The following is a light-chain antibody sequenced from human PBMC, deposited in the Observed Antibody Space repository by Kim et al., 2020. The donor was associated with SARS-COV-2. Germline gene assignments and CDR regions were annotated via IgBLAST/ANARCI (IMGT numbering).Light chain of an antibody. V-gene: IGKV3-11*01. Sequence: LSPGERATLSCRASQSVGNSLAWYRQTPGQAPRLLIYDASIRATGSAARFSGSGSGTDFTLAIGSLEPEDFAVYYCQQRVAWPLTFGGGTKVDIK. CDR3: QQRVAWPLT. CDR1: QSVGNS. CDR2: DAS. J-gene: IGKJ4*01.